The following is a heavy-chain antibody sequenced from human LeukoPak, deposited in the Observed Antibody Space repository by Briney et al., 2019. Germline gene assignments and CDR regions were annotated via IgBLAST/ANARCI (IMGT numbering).Heavy chain of an antibody. CDR1: GDSINGFY. J-gene: IGHJ6*03. CDR2: MSYSGST. CDR3: ARDNDSSGYYSGDYYFYYYMDV. Sequence: SETLSLTCTVSGDSINGFYWGWIRQPPGKGLEWIGRMSYSGSTDYNPSLKSRVTISVDTSKNQFSLRLSSVTAADTAVYYCARDNDSSGYYSGDYYFYYYMDVWGKGTTVTVSS. D-gene: IGHD3-22*01. V-gene: IGHV4-39*07.